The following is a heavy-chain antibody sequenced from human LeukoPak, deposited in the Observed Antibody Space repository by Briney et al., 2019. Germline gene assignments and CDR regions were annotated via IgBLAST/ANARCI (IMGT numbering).Heavy chain of an antibody. CDR2: IYHSGST. D-gene: IGHD3-10*01. J-gene: IGHJ4*02. CDR3: ARTYYGSGSYYSSD. CDR1: GGSISSSNW. Sequence: SETLSLTCAVSGGSISSSNWWSWVRQPPGKGLEWIGKIYHSGSTNYNPSLKSRVTISVDKSKNQFSLKLSSVTAADTAVYYCARTYYGSGSYYSSDWGQGTLVTVSS. V-gene: IGHV4-4*02.